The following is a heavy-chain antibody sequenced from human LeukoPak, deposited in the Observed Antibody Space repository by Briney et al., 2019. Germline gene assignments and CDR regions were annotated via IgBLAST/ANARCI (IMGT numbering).Heavy chain of an antibody. D-gene: IGHD2-8*01. CDR2: ISLTGLT. V-gene: IGHV4-4*02. CDR3: SRENGAFSPFGY. Sequence: SGTLSLTCGVSGGSLSNTNWWSWVRQPPGQGLEWIGEISLTGLTHYNPSLESRVTVSLDKSKNQLSLNLTSVTAADTAVYYCSRENGAFSPFGYWGQGTLVTVLS. CDR1: GGSLSNTNW. J-gene: IGHJ4*02.